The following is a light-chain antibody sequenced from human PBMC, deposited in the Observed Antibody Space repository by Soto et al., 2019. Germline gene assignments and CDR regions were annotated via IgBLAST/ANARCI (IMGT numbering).Light chain of an antibody. CDR3: QQYDSSPGM. Sequence: EVVLTQSPGTLSLSPGERATLSCRASQSVSNTYVAWYQHIPGQTPRLLIYAASNRATGIPDRLSGSGSGTDFTLTSSSLEPEDFAVYYCQQYDSSPGMCGQGTMVDSK. CDR2: AAS. CDR1: QSVSNTY. V-gene: IGKV3-20*01. J-gene: IGKJ1*01.